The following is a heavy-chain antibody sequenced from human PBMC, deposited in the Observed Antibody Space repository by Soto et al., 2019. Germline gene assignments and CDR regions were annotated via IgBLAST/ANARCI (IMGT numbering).Heavy chain of an antibody. CDR1: GFTFSSYS. CDR3: ARDLRTGSGYYLPDAFDI. D-gene: IGHD3-22*01. J-gene: IGHJ3*02. Sequence: PVGSLRLSCAASGFTFSSYSMNWVRQAPGKGLEWVSSISSSSSYIYYADSVKGRFTISRDNAKNSLYLQMNSLRAEDTAVYYCARDLRTGSGYYLPDAFDIWGQGTMVTVSS. V-gene: IGHV3-21*01. CDR2: ISSSSSYI.